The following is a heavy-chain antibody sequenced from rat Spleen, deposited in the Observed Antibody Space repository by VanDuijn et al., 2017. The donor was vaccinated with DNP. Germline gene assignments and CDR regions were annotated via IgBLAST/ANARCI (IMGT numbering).Heavy chain of an antibody. CDR2: ITSSGGST. J-gene: IGHJ3*01. CDR1: GFTFSDYY. CDR3: ATHSGWFAY. V-gene: IGHV5-25*01. Sequence: EVQLVESGGGLVQPGRSLKLSCAASGFTFSDYYMAWVRQAPTKGLEWVASITSSGGSTYYPDSVKGRFTISRDNAKNTLYLQMDSLRSEDTATYYCATHSGWFAYWGQGSPVTVSS. D-gene: IGHD1-1*01.